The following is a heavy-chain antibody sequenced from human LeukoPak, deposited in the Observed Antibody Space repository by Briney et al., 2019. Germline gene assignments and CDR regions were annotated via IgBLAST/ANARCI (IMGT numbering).Heavy chain of an antibody. CDR1: GFTVSSNY. Sequence: GGSLRLSCAASGFTVSSNYMSWVRQAPGKGLEWVSVIYSGGSTYYADSVKGRFTISRDNSKNTLCLQMNSLRAEDTAVYYCAREGYCSGGSCYSGNYYGMDVWGQGTTVTVSS. V-gene: IGHV3-53*01. J-gene: IGHJ6*02. CDR2: IYSGGST. CDR3: AREGYCSGGSCYSGNYYGMDV. D-gene: IGHD2-15*01.